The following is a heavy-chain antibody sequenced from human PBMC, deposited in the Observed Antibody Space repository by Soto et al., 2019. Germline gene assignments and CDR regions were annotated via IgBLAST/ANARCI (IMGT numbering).Heavy chain of an antibody. CDR1: GGTFSSYA. V-gene: IGHV1-69*01. J-gene: IGHJ2*01. Sequence: QVQLVQSGAEVKKPGSSVKVSCKASGGTFSSYAISWVRQAPGQGLEWMGGIIPIFGTANYAQKFQGRVTITADESTSTAYMELSSLRSEDTAVYYCARRSATVTTTRGGWYFDLWGRGTLVTVSS. D-gene: IGHD4-17*01. CDR2: IIPIFGTA. CDR3: ARRSATVTTTRGGWYFDL.